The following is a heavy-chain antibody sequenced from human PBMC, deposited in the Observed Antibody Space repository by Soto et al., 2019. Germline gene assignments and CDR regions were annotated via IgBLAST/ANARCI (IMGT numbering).Heavy chain of an antibody. CDR1: GYTFTSYY. J-gene: IGHJ4*02. Sequence: QVQLVQSGAEVKKPGASVKVSCKASGYTFTSYYMHWVRQAPGQGLEWMGIINPRGGSTSYEQKFQGRVTMTRDTSTSTVYMELSSLRSEDTAVYYCARDLGTTLSLDYWGQGTLVTVSS. D-gene: IGHD1-7*01. CDR2: INPRGGST. CDR3: ARDLGTTLSLDY. V-gene: IGHV1-46*01.